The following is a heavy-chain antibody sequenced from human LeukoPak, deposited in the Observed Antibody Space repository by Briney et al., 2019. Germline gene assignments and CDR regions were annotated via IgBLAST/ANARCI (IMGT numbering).Heavy chain of an antibody. D-gene: IGHD3-10*01. Sequence: GGSLRLSCAASGFTFSNYWMTWVRQTPGKGLEWVAHIKGDGSERYYLDSVKGRFTISRGNAKISLSLQMNSLRAEDTAVYYCARILPYGSGIQDHWGQGTLVTVSS. V-gene: IGHV3-7*04. CDR1: GFTFSNYW. CDR2: IKGDGSER. CDR3: ARILPYGSGIQDH. J-gene: IGHJ4*02.